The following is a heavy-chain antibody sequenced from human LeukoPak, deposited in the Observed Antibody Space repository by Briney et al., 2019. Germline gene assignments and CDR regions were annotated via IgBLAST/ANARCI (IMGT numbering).Heavy chain of an antibody. V-gene: IGHV3-7*01. CDR2: IKEDGSDK. Sequence: GGSLRLSCVASVSSGLTRWMNWVRQAPGKGLEWVAIIKEDGSDKYYVDSVKGRFTTSRDNAKNSVYLQMNSLRVEDTAVYYCASAAGWEFGYWGQGTLVTVSS. D-gene: IGHD1-26*01. CDR3: ASAAGWEFGY. J-gene: IGHJ4*02. CDR1: VSSGLTRW.